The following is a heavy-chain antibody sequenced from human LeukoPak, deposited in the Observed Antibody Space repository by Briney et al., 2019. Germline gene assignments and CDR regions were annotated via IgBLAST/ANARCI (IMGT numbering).Heavy chain of an antibody. CDR2: INPSGGST. D-gene: IGHD5-18*01. CDR3: ATQNHIQLGFDY. CDR1: GYTFTSYY. Sequence: GASVKVSCKASGYTFTSYYMHWVRQVPGQGLEWMGIINPSGGSTSYAQKFQGRVTMTRDTSTSTVYMELSSLRSEDTAVYYCATQNHIQLGFDYWGQGTLVTVSS. J-gene: IGHJ4*02. V-gene: IGHV1-46*01.